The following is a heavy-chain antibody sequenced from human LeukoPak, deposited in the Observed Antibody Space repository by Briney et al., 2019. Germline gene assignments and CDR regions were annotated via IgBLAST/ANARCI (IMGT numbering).Heavy chain of an antibody. V-gene: IGHV3-21*01. D-gene: IGHD2-8*01. CDR3: ARVMRRGNYLDY. CDR1: GFIFSNYY. J-gene: IGHJ4*02. CDR2: ISGSNTYI. Sequence: GGSLRLSCEASGFIFSNYYMNWVRQAPGKGLEWLSSISGSNTYISHADSVKGRFTIARDNVKNSLYLQMNSLRAEDTAMYYCARVMRRGNYLDYWGQGTLVTVSS.